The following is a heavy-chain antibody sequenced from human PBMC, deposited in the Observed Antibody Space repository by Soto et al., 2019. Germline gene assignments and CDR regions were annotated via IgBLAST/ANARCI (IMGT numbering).Heavy chain of an antibody. CDR1: GFSLSINGVG. CDR3: ARTIMLRRVMGWFDP. D-gene: IGHD3-10*01. J-gene: IGHJ5*02. CDR2: IYWDDDK. V-gene: IGHV2-5*02. Sequence: QITLKESGPTLVKPTQTLTLTCSFSGFSLSINGVGVSWIRQPPGKAPEWLAVIYWDDDKRFSPSLKRRLTITKDTSRNQAVLTMTNMDPEDTATYFCARTIMLRRVMGWFDPWGQGALVTVSS.